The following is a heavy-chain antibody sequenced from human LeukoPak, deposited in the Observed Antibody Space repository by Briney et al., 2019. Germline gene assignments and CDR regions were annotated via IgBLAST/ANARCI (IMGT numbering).Heavy chain of an antibody. D-gene: IGHD3-22*01. V-gene: IGHV3-33*08. CDR2: IWYDGSNK. J-gene: IGHJ4*02. Sequence: HPGGSLRLSCAASGFTLTGYSINWVRQAPGKGLEWVAVIWYDGSNKYYVDSVKGRFTISRDNSKNTLYLQMNSLRAEDTAVYYCARDGYSTGYDFDYWGQGTLVTVSS. CDR3: ARDGYSTGYDFDY. CDR1: GFTLTGYS.